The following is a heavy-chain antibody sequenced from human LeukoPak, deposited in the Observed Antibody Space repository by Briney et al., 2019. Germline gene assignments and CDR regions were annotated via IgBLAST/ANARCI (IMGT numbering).Heavy chain of an antibody. CDR2: INPNSGGT. CDR3: AREEGGSYRLYFFDY. Sequence: ASVKVSCKASGHTFTGYYMHWVRQAPGQGLEWMGWINPNSGGTNYAQKFQGRVTMTRDTSISTAYMELSSLRSDDTAVYCCAREEGGSYRLYFFDYWGQGTLVTVSS. J-gene: IGHJ4*02. D-gene: IGHD3-16*02. CDR1: GHTFTGYY. V-gene: IGHV1-2*02.